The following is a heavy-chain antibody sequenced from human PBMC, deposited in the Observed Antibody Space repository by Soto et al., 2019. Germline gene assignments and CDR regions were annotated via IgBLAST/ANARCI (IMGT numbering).Heavy chain of an antibody. CDR1: GFSLSTSGVG. CDR3: ALPYNMVRGVKTYAFDI. CDR2: IYWDDDK. V-gene: IGHV2-5*02. J-gene: IGHJ3*02. D-gene: IGHD3-10*01. Sequence: QITLKESGPTLVKPTQTLTLTCTFSGFSLSTSGVGVGWIRQPPGKALEWLALIYWDDDKRYSPSLKSRLTINQXXSXNXVVLTMTNMDPVDTATYYCALPYNMVRGVKTYAFDIWGQGTMVTVSS.